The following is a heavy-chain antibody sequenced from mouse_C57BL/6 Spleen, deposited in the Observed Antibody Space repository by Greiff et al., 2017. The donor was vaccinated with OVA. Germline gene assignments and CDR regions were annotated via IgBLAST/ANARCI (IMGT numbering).Heavy chain of an antibody. D-gene: IGHD1-1*01. J-gene: IGHJ4*01. Sequence: EVKLQQSGPELVKPGASVKISCKASGYTFTDYYMNWVKQSHGKSLEWIGDINPNNGGTSYNQKFKGKATLTVDKSSSTAYMELRSLTSEDSAVYYCARGFLLPYYGSSYYAMDYWGQGTSVTVSS. CDR1: GYTFTDYY. CDR3: ARGFLLPYYGSSYYAMDY. CDR2: INPNNGGT. V-gene: IGHV1-26*01.